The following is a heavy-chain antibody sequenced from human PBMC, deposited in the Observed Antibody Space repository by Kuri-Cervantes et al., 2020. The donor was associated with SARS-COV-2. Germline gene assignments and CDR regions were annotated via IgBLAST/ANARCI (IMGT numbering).Heavy chain of an antibody. D-gene: IGHD2-15*01. CDR1: GFTFDDYG. Sequence: GGSLRLSCAASGFTFDDYGMSWVRQAPGKGLEWVSGINWNGGSTGYADSVKGRFTISRDNAKNSLYLQMNSLRAEDTALYHCASAPSYCSGGSCYPLGEWGQGTLVTVSS. J-gene: IGHJ4*02. V-gene: IGHV3-20*01. CDR2: INWNGGST. CDR3: ASAPSYCSGGSCYPLGE.